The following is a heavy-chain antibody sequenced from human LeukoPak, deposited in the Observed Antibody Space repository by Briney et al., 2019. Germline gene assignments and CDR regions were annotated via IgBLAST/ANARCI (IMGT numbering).Heavy chain of an antibody. D-gene: IGHD2-21*02. CDR3: ARDSLAYCGGDCYVAYFDY. V-gene: IGHV3-21*01. CDR2: ISSSSSYI. J-gene: IGHJ4*02. CDR1: GFTFSSYS. Sequence: GGSLRLSCAASGFTFSSYSMNWVRRAPGKGLEWVSSISSSSSYIYYADSVKGRFTISRDNAKNSLSLQMNSLRAEDTAVYYCARDSLAYCGGDCYVAYFDYWGQGTLVTVSS.